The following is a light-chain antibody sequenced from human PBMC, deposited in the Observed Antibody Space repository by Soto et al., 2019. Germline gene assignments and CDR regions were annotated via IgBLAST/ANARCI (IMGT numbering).Light chain of an antibody. CDR2: QVS. V-gene: IGKV2-30*01. J-gene: IGKJ1*01. Sequence: DVVMAQSPLSLPVTLGQPASISCRSSQSLVKSDGNTCLNWFHQRPGQSPRRLIYQVSNRDSGVPDRFSVTGSGTDFTLQISRVEAEDVGVYYCMQGTSLPLTFGQENKVPIK. CDR3: MQGTSLPLT. CDR1: QSLVKSDGNTC.